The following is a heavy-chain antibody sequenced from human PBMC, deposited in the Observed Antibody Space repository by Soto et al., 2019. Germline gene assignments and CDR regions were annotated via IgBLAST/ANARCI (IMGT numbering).Heavy chain of an antibody. D-gene: IGHD3-3*01. Sequence: EVQLLESGGGLVQPGGSLRLSCAASGFTFSSYAMSWVRQAPGKGLEWVSAISGSGGSTYYADSVKGRFTISRDNSKNTLYLHMTSLRAEDTAVYSCAKDQHPEYDFWSGYNPGDYWGQGTLVTVSS. J-gene: IGHJ4*02. CDR1: GFTFSSYA. CDR2: ISGSGGST. V-gene: IGHV3-23*01. CDR3: AKDQHPEYDFWSGYNPGDY.